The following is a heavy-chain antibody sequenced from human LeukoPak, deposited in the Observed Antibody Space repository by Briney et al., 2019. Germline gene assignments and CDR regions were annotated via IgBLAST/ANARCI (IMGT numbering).Heavy chain of an antibody. Sequence: PGGSLSLSCVASGLTFRSYGMHWVRQAPGKELDWVANIKQDGSEKYYVDSVKCRFTSSRDNAKNSLYLQMNSLRAEDTAVYYCARLDYNMEWPNYYYYMDVWGKGTTVTVSS. D-gene: IGHD3-3*01. CDR2: IKQDGSEK. V-gene: IGHV3-7*01. CDR3: ARLDYNMEWPNYYYYMDV. J-gene: IGHJ6*03. CDR1: GLTFRSYG.